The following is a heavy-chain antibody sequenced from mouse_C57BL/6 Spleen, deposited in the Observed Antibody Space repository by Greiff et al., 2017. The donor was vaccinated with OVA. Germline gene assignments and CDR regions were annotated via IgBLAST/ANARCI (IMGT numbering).Heavy chain of an antibody. J-gene: IGHJ2*01. V-gene: IGHV1-26*01. CDR3: ARYYYGPPFDY. CDR2: INPNNGGT. Sequence: VQLQQSGPELVKPGASVKISCKASGYTFTDYYMNWVKQSHGKSLEWIGDINPNNGGTSYNQKFKGKATLTVDKSSSTAYMELRSLTSEDSAVYYCARYYYGPPFDYWGQGTTLTVSS. D-gene: IGHD1-1*01. CDR1: GYTFTDYY.